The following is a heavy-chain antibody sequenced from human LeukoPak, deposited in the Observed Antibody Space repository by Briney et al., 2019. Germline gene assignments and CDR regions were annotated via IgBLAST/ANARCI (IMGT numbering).Heavy chain of an antibody. CDR3: ARVRELLHFDY. D-gene: IGHD1-26*01. CDR1: GGTFSSYA. Sequence: GASVKVSCKASGGTFSSYAISWVQQAPGQGLEWMGGIIPIFGTANYAQKFQGRVTITADESTSTAYMELSSLRSEDTAVYYCARVRELLHFDYWGQGTLVTVSS. CDR2: IIPIFGTA. V-gene: IGHV1-69*13. J-gene: IGHJ4*02.